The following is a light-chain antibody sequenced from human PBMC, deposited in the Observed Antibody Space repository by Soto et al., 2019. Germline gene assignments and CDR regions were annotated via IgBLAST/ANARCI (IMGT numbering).Light chain of an antibody. V-gene: IGLV1-40*01. CDR2: GNT. CDR1: NSNIGSGSD. CDR3: QTYDSSLSGLYV. Sequence: QSVLTQPPSVSGVPGQRVTISCTGSNSNIGSGSDVHWYHQLPGTAPKLLIYGNTNRPSGVPDRFSGSKSGTSASLAIAGLQTEDEGDYYCQTYDSSLSGLYVFGTGTKVTVL. J-gene: IGLJ1*01.